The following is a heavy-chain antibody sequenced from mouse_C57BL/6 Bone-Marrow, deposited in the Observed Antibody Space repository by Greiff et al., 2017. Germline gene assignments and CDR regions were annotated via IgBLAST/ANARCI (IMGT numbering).Heavy chain of an antibody. CDR3: ARVGGYYDWFAY. CDR1: GFTFSSYA. CDR2: ISDGGSYT. V-gene: IGHV5-4*03. Sequence: EVKLVESGGGLVKPGGSLTLSCAASGFTFSSYAMSWVRQTPEKRLEWVATISDGGSYTYCPDNVKGRFTISRDNAKNNLYLQMSHLKSEDTAMYYCARVGGYYDWFAYWGQGTLVTVSA. D-gene: IGHD2-3*01. J-gene: IGHJ3*01.